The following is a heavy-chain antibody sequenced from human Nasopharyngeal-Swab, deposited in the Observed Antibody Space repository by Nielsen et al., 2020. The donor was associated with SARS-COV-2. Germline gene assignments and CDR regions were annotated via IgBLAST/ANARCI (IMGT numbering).Heavy chain of an antibody. CDR1: GYTFSNYA. CDR2: VDYDGVRT. V-gene: IGHV3-23*01. Sequence: GESLKISCTGSGYTFSNYAISWVRQAPGQGLEWVSTVDYDGVRTHYADSVEGRFIISRDNSKNTLYLQVNSLRAEDTAVYYCAKTHYYASYYYMDVWGKGTTVTVSS. D-gene: IGHD3-10*01. CDR3: AKTHYYASYYYMDV. J-gene: IGHJ6*03.